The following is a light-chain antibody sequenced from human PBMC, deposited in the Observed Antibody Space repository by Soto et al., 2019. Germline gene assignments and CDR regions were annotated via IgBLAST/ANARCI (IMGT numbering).Light chain of an antibody. V-gene: IGLV2-14*03. Sequence: QSALTQPASVSGSPGQSITISCTGTSSDVGGYNYVSWYQHHPGKAPKLIIYDVXNRPSGVSIRFSGSKSDNTASLTISGLQPEDEADYHCSSYTTSNTRQIVFGTGTKLTVL. CDR2: DVX. CDR3: SSYTTSNTRQIV. CDR1: SSDVGGYNY. J-gene: IGLJ1*01.